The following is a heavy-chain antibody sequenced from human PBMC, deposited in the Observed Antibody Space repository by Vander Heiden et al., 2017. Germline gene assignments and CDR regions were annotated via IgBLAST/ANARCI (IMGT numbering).Heavy chain of an antibody. J-gene: IGHJ1*01. CDR3: ARPPRRDDGAGSYLYFQH. V-gene: IGHV3-33*01. Sequence: QVQLVESGGGVVQPGRSLRLSCAASGFTFSSYGMHWVRQAPGKGLEWVAVIWYDGSNKYYADSVKGRVTISRDNSKNTLYRQMNSLRAEETAVYDCARPPRRDDGAGSYLYFQHWCQGTLVTVYS. CDR2: IWYDGSNK. CDR1: GFTFSSYG. D-gene: IGHD3-10*01.